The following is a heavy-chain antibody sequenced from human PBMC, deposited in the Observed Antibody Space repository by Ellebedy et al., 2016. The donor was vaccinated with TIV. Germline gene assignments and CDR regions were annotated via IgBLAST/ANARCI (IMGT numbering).Heavy chain of an antibody. CDR1: RFTVSSNY. CDR3: ARITVAHFDY. CDR2: IYSGGST. D-gene: IGHD4-23*01. V-gene: IGHV3-66*01. Sequence: PGGSLRLSCAASRFTVSSNYMSWVRQAPGKGLEWVSVIYSGGSTYYADSVKGRFTISRDNSKNTLYLQMNSLRAEDTAVYYCARITVAHFDYWGQGTLVTVFS. J-gene: IGHJ4*02.